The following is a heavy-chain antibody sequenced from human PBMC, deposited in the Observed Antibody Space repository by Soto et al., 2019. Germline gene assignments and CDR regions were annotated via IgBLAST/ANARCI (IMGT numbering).Heavy chain of an antibody. CDR1: GGSISSSSYY. V-gene: IGHV4-39*01. CDR3: ARHDFWSGSPPFDP. J-gene: IGHJ5*02. D-gene: IGHD3-3*01. Sequence: PSETLSLTCTVSGGSISSSSYYWGWIRQPPGKGLEWIGSIYYSGSTYYNPSLKSRVTISVDTSKNQFSLKLSSVTAADTAVYYCARHDFWSGSPPFDPWGQGTLVTVS. CDR2: IYYSGST.